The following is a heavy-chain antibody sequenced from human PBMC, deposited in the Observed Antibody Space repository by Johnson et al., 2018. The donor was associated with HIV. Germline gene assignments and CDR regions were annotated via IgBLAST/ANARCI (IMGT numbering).Heavy chain of an antibody. CDR3: ARDGRKLTYYYDSSGYDDAFDI. CDR1: GFTFSSYA. CDR2: ISYDGNNK. D-gene: IGHD3-22*01. V-gene: IGHV3-30*04. Sequence: QVQLVESGGGVVQPGRSLRLSCAASGFTFSSYAIHWVRQAPGKGLEWVAVISYDGNNKYYADSVKGRFTISRDNSKNTLHLQMNSLRAEDAAVYYCARDGRKLTYYYDSSGYDDAFDIWGQGTMVTVSS. J-gene: IGHJ3*02.